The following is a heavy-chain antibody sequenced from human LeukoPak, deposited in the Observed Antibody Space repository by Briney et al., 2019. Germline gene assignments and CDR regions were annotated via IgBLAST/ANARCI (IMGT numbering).Heavy chain of an antibody. J-gene: IGHJ6*02. CDR1: GFTVSSNY. CDR3: ARDSAIPGYFYYGMDV. V-gene: IGHV3-66*01. CDR2: IYSGGST. Sequence: GGSLRLSCAASGFTVSSNYMSWVPQAPGKGLEWVSVIYSGGSTYYAGSVKGRFTISRDNSKNTLYLQMNSLRAEDTAVYYCARDSAIPGYFYYGMDVWGQGTTVTVSS. D-gene: IGHD2-21*01.